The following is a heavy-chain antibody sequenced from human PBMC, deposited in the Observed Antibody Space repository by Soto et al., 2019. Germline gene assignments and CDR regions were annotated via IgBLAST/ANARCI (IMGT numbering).Heavy chain of an antibody. J-gene: IGHJ6*03. D-gene: IGHD5-12*01. CDR2: IFSNDEK. V-gene: IGHV2-26*01. CDR1: GFSLSNARMG. CDR3: GGIITATILTYYYYYYMDV. Sequence: QVTLKESGPVLVKPTETLTLTCTVSGFSLSNARMGVSWIRQPPGKALEWLAHIFSNDEKSYSTSLKSRLTTSTDATNNRVVLTMTNNIPLDTATYYCGGIITATILTYYYYYYMDVWGKGTTVTVSS.